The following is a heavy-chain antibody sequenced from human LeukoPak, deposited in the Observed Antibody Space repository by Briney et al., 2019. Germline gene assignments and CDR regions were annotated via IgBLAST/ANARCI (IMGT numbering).Heavy chain of an antibody. D-gene: IGHD4-17*01. CDR1: GFTFSSYW. CDR3: ARDRRWTATTVTYFDY. V-gene: IGHV3-7*01. CDR2: IKQDGSEK. Sequence: GGSLRLSCAASGFTFSSYWMSWVRQAPGKGLEWVANIKQDGSEKYYVDSVRGRFTISRDNTKNSLYLQMNSLRAEDTAVYYCARDRRWTATTVTYFDYWGQGTLVTVSS. J-gene: IGHJ4*02.